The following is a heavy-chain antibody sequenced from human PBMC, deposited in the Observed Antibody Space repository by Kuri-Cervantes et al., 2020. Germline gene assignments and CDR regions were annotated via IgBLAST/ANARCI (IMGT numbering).Heavy chain of an antibody. V-gene: IGHV3-53*01. J-gene: IGHJ6*02. D-gene: IGHD2-2*01. CDR2: LYSDATT. Sequence: GESLKISCAASGFSVSTNYMSWVRQAPGKGLEWVSVLYSDATTYYADSVKGRFTISRDNSRNTLYLQMNSLRVEDTAVYYCAKVAIPAGTRGRLSYYYGLDVWGQGTTVTVSS. CDR3: AKVAIPAGTRGRLSYYYGLDV. CDR1: GFSVSTNY.